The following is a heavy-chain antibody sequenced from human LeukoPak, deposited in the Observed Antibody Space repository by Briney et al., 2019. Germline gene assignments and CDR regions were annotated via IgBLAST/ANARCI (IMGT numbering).Heavy chain of an antibody. CDR3: ARQGGKGPLNDY. CDR1: GASIRSHY. Sequence: SETLSLTCTVSGASIRSHYWSWIRQPPGKGLEWIGYIYHVGNTNYSPSLKSRLTISVDTSKNQVFLKLSSVTAADTAVYYCARQGGKGPLNDYWGQGTLVTVSS. D-gene: IGHD2-15*01. CDR2: IYHVGNT. J-gene: IGHJ4*02. V-gene: IGHV4-59*08.